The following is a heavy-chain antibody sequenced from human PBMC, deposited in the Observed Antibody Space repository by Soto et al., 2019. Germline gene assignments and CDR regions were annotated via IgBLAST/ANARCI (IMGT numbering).Heavy chain of an antibody. CDR1: GGSFSGYY. D-gene: IGHD3-22*01. J-gene: IGHJ4*02. V-gene: IGHV4-34*01. CDR2: INHSGST. Sequence: SETLSLTCAVYGGSFSGYYWSWIRQPPGKGLEWIGEINHSGSTNYNPSLKSRVTISVDTSKNQFSLKLSSVTAADTAVYYCARMPGYYDSSGYSAFWGQGTLVTVS. CDR3: ARMPGYYDSSGYSAF.